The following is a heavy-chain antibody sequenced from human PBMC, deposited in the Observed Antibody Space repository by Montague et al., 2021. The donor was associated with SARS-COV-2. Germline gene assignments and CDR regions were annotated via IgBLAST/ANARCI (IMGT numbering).Heavy chain of an antibody. V-gene: IGHV3-9*01. D-gene: IGHD3-9*01. CDR3: AKAPWGSDWYYFDY. Sequence: SLRLSCAASGFTFDDYAMHWVRQAPGAGLEWVAGVDWSSGFFAYADSVRGRFTISRDNAKNSLYLQMNRLKVEDTALYYCAKAPWGSDWYYFDYWGQGTLVTVSS. J-gene: IGHJ4*02. CDR1: GFTFDDYA. CDR2: VDWSSGFF.